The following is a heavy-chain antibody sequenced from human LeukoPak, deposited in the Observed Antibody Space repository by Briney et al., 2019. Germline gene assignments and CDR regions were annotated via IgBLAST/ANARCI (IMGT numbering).Heavy chain of an antibody. CDR3: ARDELPTYYYGSGSHVNY. CDR1: GGTFSSYT. D-gene: IGHD3-10*01. V-gene: IGHV1-69*01. Sequence: SVKVSCKASGGTFSSYTINWVRQAPGQGLEWMGGIIPIFDTAKYAQKFQGRVTITADESTSTAYMELRSLRSDDTAVYYCARDELPTYYYGSGSHVNYWGQGTLVTVSS. J-gene: IGHJ4*02. CDR2: IIPIFDTA.